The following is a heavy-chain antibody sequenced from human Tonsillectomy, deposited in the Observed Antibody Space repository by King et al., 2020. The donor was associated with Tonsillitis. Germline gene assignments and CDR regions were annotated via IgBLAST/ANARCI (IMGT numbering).Heavy chain of an antibody. CDR3: ARVILGRRFGVVTANPSDY. J-gene: IGHJ4*02. CDR1: GYTFTSYG. D-gene: IGHD2-21*02. CDR2: ISAYNGNT. Sequence: QLVQSGAEVKKPGASVKVSCKASGYTFTSYGISWVRQAPGQGLEWMGWISAYNGNTNYAQKLQGRVTMTTDTSTSTAYMELRSLRSDDKAVYYCARVILGRRFGVVTANPSDYWGQGTLVTVSS. V-gene: IGHV1-18*01.